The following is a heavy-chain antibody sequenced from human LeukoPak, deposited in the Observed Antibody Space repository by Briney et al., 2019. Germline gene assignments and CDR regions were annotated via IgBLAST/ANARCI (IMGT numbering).Heavy chain of an antibody. V-gene: IGHV4-59*01. CDR1: GGSISSYY. CDR3: ARGGLFFDY. J-gene: IGHJ4*02. CDR2: IYYSGST. Sequence: PSETLSLTCTVSGGSISSYYWSWIRQPPGKGLEWIGYIYYSGSTNYNPSLKSRVTISVATSKNQFSLKLSSVTAADTAVFYCARGGLFFDYWGQGTLVTVSS.